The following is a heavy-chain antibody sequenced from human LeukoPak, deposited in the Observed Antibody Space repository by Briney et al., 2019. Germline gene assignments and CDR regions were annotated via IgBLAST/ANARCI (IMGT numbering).Heavy chain of an antibody. CDR1: GGSMRSSNFY. Sequence: PSETLSLACTVSGGSMRSSNFYWGWIRQAPGKGLEWIGNINYSGLTYYNPSVKSRVTLSVDVSKNRFSLHLTSVTAADTALYFCARTHFDSLGWFDPWGQGIQVIVSS. V-gene: IGHV4-39*07. CDR3: ARTHFDSLGWFDP. D-gene: IGHD3-9*01. J-gene: IGHJ5*02. CDR2: INYSGLT.